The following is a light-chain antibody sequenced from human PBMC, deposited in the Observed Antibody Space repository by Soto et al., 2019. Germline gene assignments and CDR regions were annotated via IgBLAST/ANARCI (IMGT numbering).Light chain of an antibody. J-gene: IGKJ2*01. CDR3: QQFNSYPHT. CDR2: DAS. V-gene: IGKV1-13*02. Sequence: AIQLTQSPSSLSASVGYRVTITCRASQGISSALAWYQQKPGKAPKLLIYDASSLESGVPSRFSGSGSGTDFTLTISSLQPEDFAAYYCQQFNSYPHTFGQGTKLEIK. CDR1: QGISSA.